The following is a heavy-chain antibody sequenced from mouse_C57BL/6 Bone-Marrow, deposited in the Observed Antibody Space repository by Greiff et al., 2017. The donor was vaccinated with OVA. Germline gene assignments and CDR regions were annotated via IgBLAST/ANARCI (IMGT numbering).Heavy chain of an antibody. Sequence: EVKLMESGGGLVQSGRSLRLSCATSGFTFSDFYMEWVRQAPGKGLEWIAASRNKANDYTTEYSASVKGRFIVSRDTSQSILYLQMNALRAEDTAIYYCARDVYYGYDVWYFDVWGTGTTVTVSS. J-gene: IGHJ1*03. CDR3: ARDVYYGYDVWYFDV. CDR1: GFTFSDFY. D-gene: IGHD2-2*01. V-gene: IGHV7-1*01. CDR2: SRNKANDYTT.